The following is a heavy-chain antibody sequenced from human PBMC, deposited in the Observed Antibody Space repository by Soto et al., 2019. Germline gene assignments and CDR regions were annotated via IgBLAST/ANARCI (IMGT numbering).Heavy chain of an antibody. CDR3: VGELLSQIYYYYGMDV. CDR2: IYHSGST. CDR1: GGSISSSNW. D-gene: IGHD3-10*01. V-gene: IGHV4-4*02. J-gene: IGHJ6*02. Sequence: QVQLQESGPGLVKPSGTLSLTCAVSGGSISSSNWWSWVHQPPGKGLEWIGEIYHSGSTNYNPSLKSRVTISVDKSKNQFSLKLSSVTAADTAVYYCVGELLSQIYYYYGMDVWGQGTTVTVSS.